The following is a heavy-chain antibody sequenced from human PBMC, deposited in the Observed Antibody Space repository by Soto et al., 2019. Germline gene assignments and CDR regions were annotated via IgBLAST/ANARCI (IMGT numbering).Heavy chain of an antibody. D-gene: IGHD1-26*01. J-gene: IGHJ4*02. CDR1: GFTFSSYA. CDR3: AKGLYSGSYFDY. V-gene: IGHV3-23*01. Sequence: GGSLRLSCAASGFTFSSYAMTWVRQAPGKGLEWVSAISGSGGSTYYADSVKGQFTISRDNSKNTLYLQMNSLRAEDTAVYYCAKGLYSGSYFDYWGQGTLATVSS. CDR2: ISGSGGST.